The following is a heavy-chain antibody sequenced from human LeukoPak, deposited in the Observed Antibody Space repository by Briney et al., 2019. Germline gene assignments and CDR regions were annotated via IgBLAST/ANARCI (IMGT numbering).Heavy chain of an antibody. CDR1: GGTFSSYA. V-gene: IGHV1-69*06. J-gene: IGHJ6*04. Sequence: GASVKVSCKASGGTFSSYAISWVRQAPGQGLEWMGGIIPIFGTVNYAQKFQGRVTITADKSTSTAYMELSSLRAEDTAVYYCAELGITMIGGVWGKGTTVTISS. CDR2: IIPIFGTV. CDR3: AELGITMIGGV. D-gene: IGHD3-10*02.